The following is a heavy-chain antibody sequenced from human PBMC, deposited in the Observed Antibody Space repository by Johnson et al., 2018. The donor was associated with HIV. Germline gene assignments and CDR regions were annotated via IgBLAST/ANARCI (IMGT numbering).Heavy chain of an antibody. V-gene: IGHV3-30*19. CDR3: ARDHTMLVWGGAFDI. CDR2: ISYDGSNI. Sequence: QVQLVESGGGVVKPGRSLRVSCAASGFTFSSYGMHWVRQAPGKGLEWVAVISYDGSNIYYADSVKGRFTISRDNSKNTLYLQMNRLRAEDTAVSYGARDHTMLVWGGAFDIGGQGTMVTVSS. J-gene: IGHJ3*02. D-gene: IGHD3-22*01. CDR1: GFTFSSYG.